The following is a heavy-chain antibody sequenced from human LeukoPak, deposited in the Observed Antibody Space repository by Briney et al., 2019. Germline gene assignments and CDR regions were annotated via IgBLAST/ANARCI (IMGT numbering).Heavy chain of an antibody. Sequence: SETLSLTCTVSGGSISYNYWSWIRQPPGKGLEWIGYIHHSGSTNYNPSLKSRVTISIDMSMNQFSLKLSSVTAADTAVYYCARTGNYYDSSGYWGWIDYWGQGTLVTVSS. V-gene: IGHV4-59*01. CDR3: ARTGNYYDSSGYWGWIDY. D-gene: IGHD3-22*01. CDR1: GGSISYNY. J-gene: IGHJ4*02. CDR2: IHHSGST.